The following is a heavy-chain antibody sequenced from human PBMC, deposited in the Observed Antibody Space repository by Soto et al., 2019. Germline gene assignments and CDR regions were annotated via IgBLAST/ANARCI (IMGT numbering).Heavy chain of an antibody. CDR3: TRAEDIVLVPAAMFDY. CDR2: IRSKAYGGTT. D-gene: IGHD2-2*01. CDR1: GFTFGDYA. Sequence: GGSLRLSCTASGFTFGDYAMSWFRQAPGKGLEWVGFIRSKAYGGTTEYAASVKGRFTISRDDSKSIAYLQMNSLKTEDTAVYYCTRAEDIVLVPAAMFDYWGQGTLVTVSS. J-gene: IGHJ4*02. V-gene: IGHV3-49*03.